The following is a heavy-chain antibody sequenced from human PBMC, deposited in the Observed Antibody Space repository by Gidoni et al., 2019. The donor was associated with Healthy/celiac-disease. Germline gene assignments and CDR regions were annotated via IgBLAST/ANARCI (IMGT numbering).Heavy chain of an antibody. D-gene: IGHD6-19*01. CDR2: IDPEDGET. CDR3: ATVLDPYIAVAGKAFDY. CDR1: GYTLTEFS. J-gene: IGHJ4*02. V-gene: IGHV1-24*01. Sequence: QLQLVQSGAEVKTPGASVTVPCKVSGYTLTEFSMHWVRQAPGKGLEWTGGIDPEDGETIYAQKFQGRVTMTEDTSTDTADMELSSLRSEDTAVYYCATVLDPYIAVAGKAFDYWGQGTLVTVSS.